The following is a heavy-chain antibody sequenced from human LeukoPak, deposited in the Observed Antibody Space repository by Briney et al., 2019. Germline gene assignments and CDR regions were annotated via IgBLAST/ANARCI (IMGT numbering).Heavy chain of an antibody. CDR2: ISYDGSNK. CDR3: AKGGYYDSSGWTDY. V-gene: IGHV3-30*18. CDR1: GITFSSYG. D-gene: IGHD3-22*01. Sequence: GGSLRLSCAASGITFSSYGMHWVRQAPGKGLEWVAVISYDGSNKYYADSVKGRFTISRDNSKNTLYLQMNSLRAEDTAVYYCAKGGYYDSSGWTDYWGQGTLVTVSS. J-gene: IGHJ4*02.